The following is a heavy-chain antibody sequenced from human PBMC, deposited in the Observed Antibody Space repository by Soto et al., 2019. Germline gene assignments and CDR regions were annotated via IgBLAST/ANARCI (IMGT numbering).Heavy chain of an antibody. CDR3: AKGITMLVVVIKT. D-gene: IGHD3-22*01. CDR2: ISGSGGST. V-gene: IGHV3-23*01. J-gene: IGHJ5*02. Sequence: EVRLLESGGGLVQPGGSLRLSCAASGITFSSYAMTWVRQAPGKGLEWVSVISGSGGSTYYADSVKGRFTISRDNSKNMFYLETNSLRAEDTAAYYCAKGITMLVVVIKTWGQGTLVSVSS. CDR1: GITFSSYA.